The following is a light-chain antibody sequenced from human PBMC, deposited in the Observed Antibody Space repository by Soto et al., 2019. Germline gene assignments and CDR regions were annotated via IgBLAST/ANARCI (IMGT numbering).Light chain of an antibody. CDR1: QSIRSN. J-gene: IGKJ1*01. V-gene: IGKV3-15*01. CDR2: GAS. Sequence: IVMTQSPATLSVSPGERATLSCRASQSIRSNLAWYQQRPGQAPRLLIYGASTRATGIPARFSGSGSGTEFSLTITSLRSEDFAVYYCQLYGPSLTWPFGQGIKVDIK. CDR3: QLYGPSLTWP.